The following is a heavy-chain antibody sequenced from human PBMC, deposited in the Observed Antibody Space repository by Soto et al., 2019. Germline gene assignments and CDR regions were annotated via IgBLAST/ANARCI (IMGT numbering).Heavy chain of an antibody. V-gene: IGHV3-21*01. CDR2: IDTSSSYI. D-gene: IGHD6-19*01. CDR3: ARDICGWGNFDS. J-gene: IGHJ5*01. CDR1: GFTFSIYT. Sequence: EVQLVESGGGLVKPGGSLRLSCAASGFTFSIYTMNWVRQAPGKGLEWVSSIDTSSSYIYYTDSLKGRFTISRDNGKNSLYLQINSLRAEDTAVYYCARDICGWGNFDSWGQGTLVTVSS.